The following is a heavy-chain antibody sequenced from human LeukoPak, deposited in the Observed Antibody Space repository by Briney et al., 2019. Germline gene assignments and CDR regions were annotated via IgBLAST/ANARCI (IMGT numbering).Heavy chain of an antibody. V-gene: IGHV3-53*01. D-gene: IGHD2-2*01. Sequence: PGGSLRLSCAASGFTGSNNYVSWVRQAPGMGLEWVSAIHSSGATCYADSVKGRFTISRDNAKNSLYLQMNSLRAEDTAVYYCARTLECSSTSCYADYYYGMDVWGQGTTVTVSS. CDR2: IHSSGAT. CDR3: ARTLECSSTSCYADYYYGMDV. CDR1: GFTGSNNY. J-gene: IGHJ6*02.